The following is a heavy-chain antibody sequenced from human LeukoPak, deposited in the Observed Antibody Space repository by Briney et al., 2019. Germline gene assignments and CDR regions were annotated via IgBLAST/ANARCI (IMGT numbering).Heavy chain of an antibody. CDR1: GYTFTSSG. V-gene: IGHV1-18*01. CDR3: ARVEYCSSTSCTYFDD. J-gene: IGHJ4*02. D-gene: IGHD2-2*01. Sequence: ASVKVSCKAPGYTFTSSGISWVRQAPGQGLEWMGWISAYNGNTNYAQKLQGRVTMTTDTSTSTAYMELRSLRSDDTAVYYCARVEYCSSTSCTYFDDWSQGTLVSVSS. CDR2: ISAYNGNT.